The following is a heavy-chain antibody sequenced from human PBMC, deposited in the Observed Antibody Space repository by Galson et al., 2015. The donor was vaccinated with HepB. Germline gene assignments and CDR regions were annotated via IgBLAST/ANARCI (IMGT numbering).Heavy chain of an antibody. CDR1: GGSFSGYY. Sequence: ETLSLTCAVYGGSFSGYYWSWIRQPPGKGLEWIGEINHSGSTNYNPSLKSRVTISVDTSKNQFSLKLSSVTAADTAVYYCARETVPTVTTSGGFWGRPHADYYYYYMDVWGKGTTVTVSS. J-gene: IGHJ6*03. CDR2: INHSGST. CDR3: ARETVPTVTTSGGFWGRPHADYYYYYMDV. V-gene: IGHV4-34*01. D-gene: IGHD4-11*01.